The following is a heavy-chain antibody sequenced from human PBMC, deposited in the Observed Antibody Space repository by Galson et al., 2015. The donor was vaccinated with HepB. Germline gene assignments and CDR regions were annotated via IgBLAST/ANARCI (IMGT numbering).Heavy chain of an antibody. CDR3: ARGLRSKSFDT. V-gene: IGHV1-8*01. Sequence: SVKVSCKASGYTFTTYDINWVRQVTGQGLEWMGWMNPKSGNSGFAQKFQGRVTMTRSPSTSTAYMELRNLRLEDTAVYYCARGLRSKSFDTWGQGTKVTVPS. D-gene: IGHD4-17*01. CDR2: MNPKSGNS. J-gene: IGHJ3*02. CDR1: GYTFTTYD.